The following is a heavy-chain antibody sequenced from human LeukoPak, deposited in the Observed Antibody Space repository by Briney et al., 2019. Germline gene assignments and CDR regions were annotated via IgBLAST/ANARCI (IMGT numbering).Heavy chain of an antibody. CDR2: ISWNSGNI. Sequence: GGSLRLSCAGSGFTFDDYAMHWVRQTPGRGLEWVSGISWNSGNIAYADFVGGRFTISRDNAKNSLSLQKNSLSDEDTAVYYCAKDSYGGATFFYYMDVWGKGTTVTVSS. V-gene: IGHV3-9*01. CDR3: AKDSYGGATFFYYMDV. J-gene: IGHJ6*03. CDR1: GFTFDDYA. D-gene: IGHD2/OR15-2a*01.